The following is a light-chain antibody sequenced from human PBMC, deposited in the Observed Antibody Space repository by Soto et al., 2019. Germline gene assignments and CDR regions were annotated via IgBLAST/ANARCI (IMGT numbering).Light chain of an antibody. Sequence: QLVLTQPASVSGSPGQSITISCTGTSSDVGTYNLVSWYQQHPGNAPKLMIYEGNKRPSGVSNRFSGSKSGNTASLTISGLQAEDEGDYYCSSYVGSGTYVVFGGGTKVTVL. CDR1: SSDVGTYNL. CDR2: EGN. J-gene: IGLJ2*01. CDR3: SSYVGSGTYVV. V-gene: IGLV2-23*01.